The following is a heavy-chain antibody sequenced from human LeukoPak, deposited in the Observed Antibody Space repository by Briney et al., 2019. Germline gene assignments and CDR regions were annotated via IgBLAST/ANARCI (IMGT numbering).Heavy chain of an antibody. CDR2: ISKNTVDT. CDR1: GFIFSRYA. J-gene: IGHJ4*02. Sequence: GGSLRLSCTGSGFIFSRYAVSWVRQAPGKGLEWVSAISKNTVDTYYADSLKGRLTISRDSSKNTVYLQMNRLRAEDTAVYYCVRDMEPLRYFDTWGQGTLVTVSS. V-gene: IGHV3-23*01. CDR3: VRDMEPLRYFDT. D-gene: IGHD3-9*01.